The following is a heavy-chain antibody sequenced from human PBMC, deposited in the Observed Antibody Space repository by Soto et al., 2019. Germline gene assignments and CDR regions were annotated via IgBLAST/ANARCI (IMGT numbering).Heavy chain of an antibody. V-gene: IGHV1-18*01. Sequence: ASVKVSCKASGDIFSSYGISWVRQAPGQGLEWMGWVSAYNGNTNYPQKLQGRVTMTTDTSTSIAYMELRSLRSDDTAMYYCARDHVVRGNHYDYWAQRSLVPVSS. J-gene: IGHJ4*02. CDR2: VSAYNGNT. D-gene: IGHD2-15*01. CDR1: GDIFSSYG. CDR3: ARDHVVRGNHYDY.